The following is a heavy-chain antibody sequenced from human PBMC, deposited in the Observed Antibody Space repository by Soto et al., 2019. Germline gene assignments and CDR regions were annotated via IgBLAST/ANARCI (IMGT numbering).Heavy chain of an antibody. CDR1: GGTFSSYA. CDR2: IIPIFGTA. J-gene: IGHJ6*02. CDR3: ARSYYDSSGYVHGMDV. V-gene: IGHV1-69*13. D-gene: IGHD3-22*01. Sequence: LVKVSCKASGGTFSSYAISWVRQAPGQGLEWMGGIIPIFGTANYAQKFQGRVTITADESTSTAYMELSSLRSEDTAVYYCARSYYDSSGYVHGMDVWGQGTTVTVSS.